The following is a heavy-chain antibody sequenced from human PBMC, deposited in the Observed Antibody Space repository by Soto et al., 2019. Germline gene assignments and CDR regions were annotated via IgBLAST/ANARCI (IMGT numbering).Heavy chain of an antibody. J-gene: IGHJ3*02. V-gene: IGHV1-69*13. CDR2: IIPIFGTA. Sequence: GASVKVSCKASGGTFSSYAISWVRQAPGQGLEWMGGIIPIFGTANYAQKFQGRVTITADESTSTAYMELSSLRSEDTAVYYCARVRRGYSYGYVPAAFDIWGQGTMVTV. D-gene: IGHD5-18*01. CDR1: GGTFSSYA. CDR3: ARVRRGYSYGYVPAAFDI.